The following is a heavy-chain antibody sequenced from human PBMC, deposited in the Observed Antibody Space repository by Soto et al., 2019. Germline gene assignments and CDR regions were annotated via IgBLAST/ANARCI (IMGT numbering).Heavy chain of an antibody. Sequence: SETLSLTCTVSGGSVSSDTHYWSWIRQHPGKRLEWIGFIYSSVSTNYNPSLKRRVTMSVDTSKNQFSLKLRSVIVADTAVYHCARFVRSCSGTTCYTRADVWGQGTTVT. CDR1: GGSVSSDTHY. V-gene: IGHV4-61*01. CDR3: ARFVRSCSGTTCYTRADV. J-gene: IGHJ6*02. CDR2: IYSSVST. D-gene: IGHD2-2*02.